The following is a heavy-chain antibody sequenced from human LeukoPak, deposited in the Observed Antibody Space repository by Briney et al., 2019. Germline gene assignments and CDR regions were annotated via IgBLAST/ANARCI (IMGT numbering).Heavy chain of an antibody. CDR2: IWYDGSNK. CDR1: GFTFSSYG. J-gene: IGHJ4*02. Sequence: GGSLRLSCAASGFTFSSYGMHWVRQAPGKGLEWVAVIWYDGSNKYYADSVKGRFTISRDNSKNTLYLQMSSLRAGDTAVYYCAKAGHYGSGSYYSDYWGRGTLVTVSP. CDR3: AKAGHYGSGSYYSDY. V-gene: IGHV3-33*06. D-gene: IGHD3-10*01.